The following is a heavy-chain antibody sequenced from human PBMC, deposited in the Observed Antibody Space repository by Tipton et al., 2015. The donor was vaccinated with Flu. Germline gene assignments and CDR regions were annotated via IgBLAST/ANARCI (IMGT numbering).Heavy chain of an antibody. D-gene: IGHD1-26*01. CDR1: GYTSTNFG. J-gene: IGHJ6*02. Sequence: VQLVQSGVEVKKPGASVKVSCKASGYTSTNFGITWVRQAPGQGLEWMGWISGYNGDTNYAEKLQGRVTMTTDASTHTAYMELRSLKSDDTAMYYCARDRGSYNIHLEYHYYYGMDVWGQGTTVTVSS. V-gene: IGHV1-18*01. CDR2: ISGYNGDT. CDR3: ARDRGSYNIHLEYHYYYGMDV.